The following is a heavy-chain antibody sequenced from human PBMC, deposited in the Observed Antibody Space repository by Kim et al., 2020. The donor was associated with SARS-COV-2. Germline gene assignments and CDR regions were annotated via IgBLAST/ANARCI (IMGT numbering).Heavy chain of an antibody. D-gene: IGHD6-13*01. CDR3: ARGREAAAGYTNWFDP. Sequence: KFQGRVTMTMNTSISTAYMELSSLRSEDTAVYYCARGREAAAGYTNWFDPWGQGTLVTVSS. J-gene: IGHJ5*02. V-gene: IGHV1-8*01.